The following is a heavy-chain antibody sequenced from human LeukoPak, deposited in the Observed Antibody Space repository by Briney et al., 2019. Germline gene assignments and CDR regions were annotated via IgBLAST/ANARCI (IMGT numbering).Heavy chain of an antibody. D-gene: IGHD4-17*01. V-gene: IGHV1-46*01. CDR3: ARVDYGDYYFDY. Sequence: ASVKVSCKASRYTFTSYYMHWVRQAPGQGLEWMGIINPSGGSTSYAQKFQGRVTMTRDTSTSTVYMELSSLRSEDTAVYYCARVDYGDYYFDYWGQGTLVTVSS. J-gene: IGHJ4*02. CDR1: RYTFTSYY. CDR2: INPSGGST.